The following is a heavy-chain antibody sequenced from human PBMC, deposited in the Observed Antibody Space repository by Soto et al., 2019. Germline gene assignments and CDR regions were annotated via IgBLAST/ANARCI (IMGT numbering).Heavy chain of an antibody. CDR3: ARTSGVITDYWYFDL. CDR1: GGSISRSNW. D-gene: IGHD3-22*01. V-gene: IGHV4-4*02. J-gene: IGHJ2*01. Sequence: PSETLSLTCAVSGGSISRSNWWSWVRQPPGKGLEWIGEIYHSGSTNYNPSLKSRVTISVDKSKNQFSLKLSSVTAADTAVYYCARTSGVITDYWYFDLWGRGTLVTVS. CDR2: IYHSGST.